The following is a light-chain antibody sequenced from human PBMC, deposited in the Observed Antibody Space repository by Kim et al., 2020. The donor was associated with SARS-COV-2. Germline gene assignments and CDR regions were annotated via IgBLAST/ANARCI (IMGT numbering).Light chain of an antibody. Sequence: EIVLTQSPAPLSLSPGERATLSCRASQGISSYLAWYQQKPGQAPSLLIYDASNRATGIPARFSGSGSGTDFTLTISSLEPEDFAVYYCQQRTSWPTVTFGGGTKVDIK. CDR2: DAS. V-gene: IGKV3-11*01. J-gene: IGKJ4*01. CDR1: QGISSY. CDR3: QQRTSWPTVT.